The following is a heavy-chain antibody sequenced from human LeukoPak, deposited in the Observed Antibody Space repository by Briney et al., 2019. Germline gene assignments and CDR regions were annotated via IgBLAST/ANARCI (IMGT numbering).Heavy chain of an antibody. D-gene: IGHD2/OR15-2a*01. Sequence: PGGSLRLSCAASGFTFNNYSMNWVRQAPGKGLEWVSSISSSSSYIYYADSVKGRFTISRDNAKNSLYLQMNGLRAEDTAVYYCAKDSAKKYDDYWGQGTLVTVSS. J-gene: IGHJ4*02. CDR1: GFTFNNYS. CDR2: ISSSSSYI. CDR3: AKDSAKKYDDY. V-gene: IGHV3-21*04.